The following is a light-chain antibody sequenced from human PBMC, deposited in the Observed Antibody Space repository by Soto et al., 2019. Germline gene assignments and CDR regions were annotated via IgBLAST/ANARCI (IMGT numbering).Light chain of an antibody. V-gene: IGKV1-5*01. J-gene: IGKJ2*01. CDR2: DAS. CDR1: QNIGNW. Sequence: DIQMTQSPSTLSASVGDRVTITCWASQNIGNWLAWYQQKPGKAPKVLIYDASSLESGVPSRFTGSGSGTEFTLTISSLQPDDFAIYYCQQYSSYSPYTFGQGTKLEIK. CDR3: QQYSSYSPYT.